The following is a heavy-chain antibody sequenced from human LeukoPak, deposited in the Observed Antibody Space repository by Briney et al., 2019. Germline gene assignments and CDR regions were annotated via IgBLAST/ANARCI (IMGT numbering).Heavy chain of an antibody. J-gene: IGHJ6*02. Sequence: SQTLSLTCTVSGGSISSGDYYWSWIRQPPGKGLEWIGYIYYSGSTCYNPSLKSRVTISVDTSKNQFSLKLSSVTAADTAVYYCARDISTSCYLDVWGQGTTVTVSS. CDR3: ARDISTSCYLDV. CDR1: GGSISSGDYY. V-gene: IGHV4-30-4*01. D-gene: IGHD2-2*01. CDR2: IYYSGST.